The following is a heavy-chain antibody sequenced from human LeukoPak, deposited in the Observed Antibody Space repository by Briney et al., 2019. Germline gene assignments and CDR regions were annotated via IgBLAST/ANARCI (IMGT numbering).Heavy chain of an antibody. CDR1: GGSISSYY. V-gene: IGHV4-59*01. CDR2: IYYSGST. Sequence: SETLSLTCTVSGGSISSYYWSWIRQPPGKGLEWIGYIYYSGSTNYNPSLKSRVTISVDTPKNQFSLKLSSVTAADTAVYYCARGERSGSYYSWFDPWGQGTLVTVSS. D-gene: IGHD3-10*01. CDR3: ARGERSGSYYSWFDP. J-gene: IGHJ5*02.